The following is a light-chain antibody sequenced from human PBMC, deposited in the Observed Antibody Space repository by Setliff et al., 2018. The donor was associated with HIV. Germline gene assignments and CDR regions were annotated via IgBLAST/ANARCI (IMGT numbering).Light chain of an antibody. CDR3: SSYTSSSTPFV. V-gene: IGLV2-14*03. J-gene: IGLJ1*01. Sequence: QSVLTQPASVSGSPGQSITISCTATGSDAGLYKSVSWYQQQPGKAPKVIIIEVRNRPSGVSHRFSGSKSGTTASLTISGLQAEDEADYYRSSYTSSSTPFVFGTGTKVTVL. CDR1: GSDAGLYKS. CDR2: EVR.